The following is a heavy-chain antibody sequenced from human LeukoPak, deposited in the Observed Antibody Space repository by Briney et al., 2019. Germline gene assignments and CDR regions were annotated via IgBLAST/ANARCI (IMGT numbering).Heavy chain of an antibody. V-gene: IGHV3-23*01. Sequence: GGSLRLSCAASGFTFSSYAMHWVRQAPGKGLEWVSAISGSDDRTYYADSVKGRFTISRDSSKNTLYLQMNSLRAEDTAIYYCAKDCGGDCYYDSVYWGQGILVTVSS. D-gene: IGHD2-21*02. CDR1: GFTFSSYA. CDR2: ISGSDDRT. J-gene: IGHJ4*02. CDR3: AKDCGGDCYYDSVY.